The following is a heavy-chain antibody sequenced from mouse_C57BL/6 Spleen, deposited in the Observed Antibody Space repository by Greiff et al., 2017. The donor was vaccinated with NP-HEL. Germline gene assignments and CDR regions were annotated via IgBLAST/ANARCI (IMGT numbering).Heavy chain of an antibody. D-gene: IGHD2-4*01. CDR3: ARPIYYDYGRGYWYFDV. CDR2: IYPGDGDT. V-gene: IGHV1-82*01. Sequence: QVHVKQSGPELVKPGASVKISCKASGYAFSSSWMNWVKQRPGKGLEWIGRIYPGDGDTNYNGKFKGKATLTADKSSSTAYMQLSSLTSEDSAVYFCARPIYYDYGRGYWYFDVWGTGTTVTVSS. J-gene: IGHJ1*03. CDR1: GYAFSSSW.